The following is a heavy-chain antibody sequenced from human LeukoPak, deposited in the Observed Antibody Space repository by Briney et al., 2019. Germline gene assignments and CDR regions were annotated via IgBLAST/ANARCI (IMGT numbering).Heavy chain of an antibody. V-gene: IGHV4-59*13. CDR1: SGSFTSYY. Sequence: SETLSLTCTVSSGSFTSYYWSWIRQPPGKGLEWIGYIYYSGSTNYNPSLKSRVTISVDTSKNQFSLKLTSVTAADTAVYYCARGHSSSWQPDDYWGQGTLVTVSS. J-gene: IGHJ4*02. CDR2: IYYSGST. CDR3: ARGHSSSWQPDDY. D-gene: IGHD6-13*01.